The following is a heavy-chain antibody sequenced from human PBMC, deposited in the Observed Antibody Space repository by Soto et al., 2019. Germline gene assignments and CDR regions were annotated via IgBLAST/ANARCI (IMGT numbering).Heavy chain of an antibody. CDR3: ASTIVVVPAARDYYYYYGMDV. D-gene: IGHD2-2*01. CDR1: GGTFSSYA. CDR2: IIPIFGTA. V-gene: IGHV1-69*06. Sequence: QVQLVQSGAEVKKPGSSVKVSCKASGGTFSSYAISWVRQAPGQGLEWMGGIIPIFGTANYAQKFQGRVTITADKSTSTAYMELSSLRSEDTAVYDCASTIVVVPAARDYYYYYGMDVWGQGTTVTVSS. J-gene: IGHJ6*02.